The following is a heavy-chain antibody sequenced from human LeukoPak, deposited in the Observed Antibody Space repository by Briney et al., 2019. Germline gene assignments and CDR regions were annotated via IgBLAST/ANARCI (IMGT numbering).Heavy chain of an antibody. Sequence: SETLSLTCTVSGGSISSYYWSWIRQPPGKGLEWIGYIYYSGSTHYNPSLKSRVTISVDTSKTQFSLKLSSVTAADTAVYYCARESWNYGSGSLYYYYYMDVWGKGTTVTVSS. CDR3: ARESWNYGSGSLYYYYYMDV. CDR1: GGSISSYY. J-gene: IGHJ6*03. CDR2: IYYSGST. D-gene: IGHD3-10*01. V-gene: IGHV4-59*01.